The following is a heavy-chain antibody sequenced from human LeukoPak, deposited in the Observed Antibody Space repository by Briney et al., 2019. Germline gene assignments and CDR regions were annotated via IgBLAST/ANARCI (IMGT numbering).Heavy chain of an antibody. CDR3: ARGGVSWYTCFNP. Sequence: GASVKVSCKASGYTFTSYCMHWVRQAPGQGLEWMGIINPSGGGTSYAQKLQGRVTMTRDTSTSTVYLELSSLRSEDTAVYYCARGGVSWYTCFNPWGQGTLVTVSS. D-gene: IGHD3-10*01. V-gene: IGHV1-46*04. CDR1: GYTFTSYC. J-gene: IGHJ5*02. CDR2: INPSGGGT.